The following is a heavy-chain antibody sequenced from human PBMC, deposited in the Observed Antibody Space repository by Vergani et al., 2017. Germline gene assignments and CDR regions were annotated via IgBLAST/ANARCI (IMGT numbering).Heavy chain of an antibody. CDR2: LNPTTGHT. J-gene: IGHJ5*02. V-gene: IGHV1-46*02. D-gene: IGHD2-21*01. Sequence: VQLVQSGAEVRKPGASVTVSCTASGYIFKNYYIHWLRQAPGQAFEWMGILNPTTGHTTSAQKFMGRVDMTRDPSTDTSTRTVQMTLSSLRSEDAAVYYCARSIGDCAGATCRAYYFDHWGQGTRVTVSS. CDR1: GYIFKNYY. CDR3: ARSIGDCAGATCRAYYFDH.